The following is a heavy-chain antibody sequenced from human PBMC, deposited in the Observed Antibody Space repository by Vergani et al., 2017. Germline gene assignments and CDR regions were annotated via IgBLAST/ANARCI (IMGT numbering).Heavy chain of an antibody. Sequence: EVQLLESGGGLVQPGGSRRLSCAGAGFTFDTYTMAYVRQAPGKGLEWVATISSGGGDIFYADSVKGRFTISRDNSKNTLFLQMNSLKDEDTAFYYCTTAGGLYYLHGEYFQYWGRGTLVSVSS. CDR2: ISSGGGDI. V-gene: IGHV3-23*01. J-gene: IGHJ1*01. CDR3: TTAGGLYYLHGEYFQY. CDR1: GFTFDTYT. D-gene: IGHD3-10*01.